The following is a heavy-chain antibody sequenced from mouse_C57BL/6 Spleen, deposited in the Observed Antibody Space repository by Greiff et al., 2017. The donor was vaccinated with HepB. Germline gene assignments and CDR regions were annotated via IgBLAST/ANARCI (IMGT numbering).Heavy chain of an antibody. Sequence: QVLLQQSGAELVRPGTSVKLSCKASGYTFTSYWMHWVKQRPGQGLEWIGVIDPSDSYTNYNQKFKGKATLTVDTSSSTAYMQLSSLTSEDSAVYYCARRLGDYDWFAYWGQGTLVTVSA. D-gene: IGHD2-4*01. J-gene: IGHJ3*01. CDR2: IDPSDSYT. CDR1: GYTFTSYW. V-gene: IGHV1-59*01. CDR3: ARRLGDYDWFAY.